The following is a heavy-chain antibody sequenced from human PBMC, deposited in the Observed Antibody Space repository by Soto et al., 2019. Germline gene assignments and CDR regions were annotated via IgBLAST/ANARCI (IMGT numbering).Heavy chain of an antibody. V-gene: IGHV1-69*13. CDR3: ARIPRYSFPTSDDLDS. CDR2: ITPIYPTT. Sequence: GASGKVSCKASGGTFYTYTFSWVRQAPGQGLEWMGSITPIYPTTNYAEKFQGRLTVTADGSTNTAYMELNSLTSEDTAVYYCARIPRYSFPTSDDLDSWGQGTLVTVSS. CDR1: GGTFYTYT. J-gene: IGHJ4*02. D-gene: IGHD5-18*01.